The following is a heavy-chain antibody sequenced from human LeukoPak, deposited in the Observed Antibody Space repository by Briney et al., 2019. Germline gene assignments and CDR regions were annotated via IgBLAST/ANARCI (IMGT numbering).Heavy chain of an antibody. CDR1: GITFSNYE. CDR2: IKLDGSEK. J-gene: IGHJ4*02. Sequence: PGGSLRLSCAASGITFSNYEFHWVRQAPGKGLEWVANIKLDGSEKNYVDSVKGRFTISRDNTKNSLYLQMNSLRVEDTAVFYCARDQYDTWSRRGNFDSWGQGTLVIVSS. D-gene: IGHD3-3*01. CDR3: ARDQYDTWSRRGNFDS. V-gene: IGHV3-7*03.